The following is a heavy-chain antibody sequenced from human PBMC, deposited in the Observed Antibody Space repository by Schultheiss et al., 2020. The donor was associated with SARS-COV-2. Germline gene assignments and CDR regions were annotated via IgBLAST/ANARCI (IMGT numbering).Heavy chain of an antibody. Sequence: SETLSLTCTVSGGSISSGGYYWSWIRQHPGKGLEWIGEINHSGSTNYNPSLKSRVTISVDTSKNQFSLKLSSVTAADTAVYYCARLRLTLRYLLHSTYYYRLDVWGQGTTVTVSS. CDR3: ARLRLTLRYLLHSTYYYRLDV. CDR1: GGSISSGGYY. D-gene: IGHD3-9*01. V-gene: IGHV4-31*03. J-gene: IGHJ6*02. CDR2: INHSGST.